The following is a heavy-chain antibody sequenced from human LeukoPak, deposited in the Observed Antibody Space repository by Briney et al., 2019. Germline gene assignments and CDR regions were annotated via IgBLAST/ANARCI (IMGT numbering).Heavy chain of an antibody. Sequence: PGGSLRLSCAASGFTFSSYGMHWVRQAPGKGLEWVAFIRYDGSNKYYADSVKGRFTISGDNSKNTLYLQMNSLRAEDTAVYYCAKEGNYYGSGSPFDPWGQGTLVTVSS. J-gene: IGHJ5*02. CDR3: AKEGNYYGSGSPFDP. V-gene: IGHV3-30*02. CDR2: IRYDGSNK. CDR1: GFTFSSYG. D-gene: IGHD3-10*01.